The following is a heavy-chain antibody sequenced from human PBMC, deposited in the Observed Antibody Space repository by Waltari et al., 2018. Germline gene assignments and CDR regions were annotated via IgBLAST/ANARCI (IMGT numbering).Heavy chain of an antibody. J-gene: IGHJ6*02. D-gene: IGHD6-13*01. CDR1: GFPFSTYS. V-gene: IGHV3-48*04. CDR2: ITGSSRTI. CDR3: ARPVAAAGNYGMDV. Sequence: EVQLVESGGNLVQPGGSLRLSCIASGFPFSTYSLNWVRQAQGKGLEGISYITGSSRTIYYTDSVKGRFTVSRDNAKNSLFLQMSSLRVEDTAVYYCARPVAAAGNYGMDVWGQGTTVTVSS.